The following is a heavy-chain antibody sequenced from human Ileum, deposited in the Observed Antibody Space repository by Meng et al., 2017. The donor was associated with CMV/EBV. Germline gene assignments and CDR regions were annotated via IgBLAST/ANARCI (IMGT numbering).Heavy chain of an antibody. CDR3: ARGSDCSSTSCYLTLMMY. Sequence: GESLKISCAASGFAFSSYAMTWVRQTPGKGLECVSTISGSGDSTNYADSVKGRFAISRDNAKNSLYLQMNSLRAEDTAVYYCARGSDCSSTSCYLTLMMYWGQGTLVTVSS. V-gene: IGHV3-23*01. CDR1: GFAFSSYA. J-gene: IGHJ4*02. D-gene: IGHD2-2*01. CDR2: ISGSGDST.